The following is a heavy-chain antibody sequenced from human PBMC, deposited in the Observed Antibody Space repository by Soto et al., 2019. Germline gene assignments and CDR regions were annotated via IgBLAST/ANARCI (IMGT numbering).Heavy chain of an antibody. D-gene: IGHD3-9*01. CDR2: ISAYNGNT. V-gene: IGHV1-18*01. CDR3: ARDTYYDILTGYYPLDY. Sequence: ASVKVSCKASGYTFTSYGISWVRQAPGQGLEGMGWISAYNGNTNYAQKLQGRVTMTTDKSTSTAYMELRSLRSDDTAVYYCARDTYYDILTGYYPLDYWGQGTLVTVSS. CDR1: GYTFTSYG. J-gene: IGHJ4*02.